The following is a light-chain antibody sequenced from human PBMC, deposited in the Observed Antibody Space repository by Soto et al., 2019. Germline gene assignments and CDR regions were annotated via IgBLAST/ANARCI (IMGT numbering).Light chain of an antibody. CDR1: QSISSY. CDR2: AAS. V-gene: IGKV1-39*01. CDR3: QQSYITPLT. Sequence: DIQMTQSPSSLSASVGDRVTITCRASQSISSYLNWYQQKPGKAPKLLIYAASSLQSGVPSRFSGSGSGTDFTLTISSLQTEDFATYCCQQSYITPLTFGPGTKVDIK. J-gene: IGKJ3*01.